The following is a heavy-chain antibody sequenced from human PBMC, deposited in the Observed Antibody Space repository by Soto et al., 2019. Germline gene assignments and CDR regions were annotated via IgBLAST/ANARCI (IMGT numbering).Heavy chain of an antibody. CDR3: ARDLEPQQLVTDYYYYGMDV. CDR2: ISYDGSNK. Sequence: QVQLVESGGGVVQPGRSLRLSCAASGFTFSSYAMHWVRQAPGKGLEWVAVISYDGSNKYYADSVKGRFTISRDNSKNTLYLQMNSLRAEDTAVYYCARDLEPQQLVTDYYYYGMDVWGQGTTVTVSS. J-gene: IGHJ6*02. D-gene: IGHD6-13*01. CDR1: GFTFSSYA. V-gene: IGHV3-30-3*01.